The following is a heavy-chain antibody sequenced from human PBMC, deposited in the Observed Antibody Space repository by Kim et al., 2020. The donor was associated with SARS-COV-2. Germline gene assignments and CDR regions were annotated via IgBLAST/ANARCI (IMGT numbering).Heavy chain of an antibody. Sequence: DSLKGRFTISRDNAENALYLEMNGLSADDTALYYCARVPVGASSWYYFDSWGQGTLVTVSS. V-gene: IGHV3-11*05. J-gene: IGHJ4*02. CDR3: ARVPVGASSWYYFDS. D-gene: IGHD6-13*01.